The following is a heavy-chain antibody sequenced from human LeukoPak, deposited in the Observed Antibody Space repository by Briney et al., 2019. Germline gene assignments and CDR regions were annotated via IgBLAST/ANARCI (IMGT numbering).Heavy chain of an antibody. CDR1: GNTFTGYY. Sequence: ASVKVSCKASGNTFTGYYMHWVRQAPGQGLEWMGWINPNSGGTNYAQKFQGRVTMTRDTSISTAYMELSRLRSDDTAVYYCARVPRGSFCFDYWGQGTLVTVSS. CDR3: ARVPRGSFCFDY. V-gene: IGHV1-2*02. CDR2: INPNSGGT. D-gene: IGHD1-26*01. J-gene: IGHJ4*02.